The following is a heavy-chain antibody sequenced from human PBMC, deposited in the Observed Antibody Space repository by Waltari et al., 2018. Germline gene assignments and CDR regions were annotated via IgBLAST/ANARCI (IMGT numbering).Heavy chain of an antibody. Sequence: QVQLQESGPGLVKPSETLSLTCTVSGGSISSYYWSWIRQPPGKGLEWIGYIYYSGSTNYNPALKSRVTISVDTSKNQFSLKLSSVTAADTAVYYCARDYYDFWSGYPYYYGMDVWGQGTMVTVSS. V-gene: IGHV4-59*01. CDR1: GGSISSYY. D-gene: IGHD3-3*01. J-gene: IGHJ6*02. CDR3: ARDYYDFWSGYPYYYGMDV. CDR2: IYYSGST.